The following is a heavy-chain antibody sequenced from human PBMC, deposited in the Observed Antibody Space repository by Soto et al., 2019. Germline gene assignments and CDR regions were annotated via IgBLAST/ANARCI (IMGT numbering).Heavy chain of an antibody. J-gene: IGHJ4*02. CDR2: TWYDGSQT. D-gene: IGHD1-1*01. CDR3: ARYNSGNSDY. CDR1: GFTFRSYG. Sequence: GGSLRLSCAASGFTFRSYGMHWVRQAPGKGLEWVAVTWYDGSQTYYADSVKGRFTISRDNSKSALFLQMDSLRAEDTAIYYCARYNSGNSDYWGQGTLVTVSS. V-gene: IGHV3-33*01.